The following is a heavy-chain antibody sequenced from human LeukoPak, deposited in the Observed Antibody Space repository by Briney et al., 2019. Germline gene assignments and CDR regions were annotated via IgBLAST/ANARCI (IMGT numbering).Heavy chain of an antibody. V-gene: IGHV3-23*01. D-gene: IGHD2-2*01. CDR1: GFIFSGYA. CDR2: ISGGAENT. J-gene: IGHJ4*02. CDR3: ARGVCASTICLTKD. Sequence: GGSLRLSCEASGFIFSGYAMSWVRQVPGKGLEWVSGISGGAENTDYADSVKGRFTISRDNSKNTVYVQMNSLRAEDTAIYYCARGVCASTICLTKDWGQGTLVTVSS.